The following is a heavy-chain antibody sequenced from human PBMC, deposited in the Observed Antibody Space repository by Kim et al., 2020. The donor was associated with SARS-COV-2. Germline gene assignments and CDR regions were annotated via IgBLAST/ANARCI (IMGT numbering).Heavy chain of an antibody. CDR2: INHSGST. CDR3: ARGEYSSYSGARVRGPYFDY. Sequence: SETLSLTCAVYGGSFSGYYWSWIRQPPGKGLEWIGEINHSGSTNYNPSLKSRVTISVDTSKNQFSLKLSSVTAADTAVYYCARGEYSSYSGARVRGPYFDYWGQGTLVTVSS. J-gene: IGHJ4*02. D-gene: IGHD6-6*01. CDR1: GGSFSGYY. V-gene: IGHV4-34*01.